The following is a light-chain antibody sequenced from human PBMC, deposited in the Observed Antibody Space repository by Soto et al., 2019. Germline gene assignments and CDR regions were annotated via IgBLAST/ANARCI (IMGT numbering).Light chain of an antibody. CDR2: ANN. CDR3: QLWDSSSDHVV. V-gene: IGLV1-40*01. J-gene: IGLJ2*01. CDR1: SSNIGSPFD. Sequence: QSVLTQPPSVSGAPGQRVTISCTGNSSNIGSPFDVHWYQHLPGTAPRLLIYANNNRPSGVPDRFSGSNSGNTATLTISSVEAGDEADYYCQLWDSSSDHVVFGGGTKLTVL.